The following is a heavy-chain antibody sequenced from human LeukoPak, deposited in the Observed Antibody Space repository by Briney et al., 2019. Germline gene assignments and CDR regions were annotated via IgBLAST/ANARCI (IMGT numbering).Heavy chain of an antibody. D-gene: IGHD3-22*01. Sequence: GGSLRLSCAVSGFIVISNYMTWFRQASGNRLEWLSVIYSVGRTYYADSVKGRFTTSRDNSKNALYLQMNSLRAEDTAVYYCARAPDGYEAFDIWGQGTMVTVSS. CDR2: IYSVGRT. J-gene: IGHJ3*02. CDR3: ARAPDGYEAFDI. CDR1: GFIVISNY. V-gene: IGHV3-66*01.